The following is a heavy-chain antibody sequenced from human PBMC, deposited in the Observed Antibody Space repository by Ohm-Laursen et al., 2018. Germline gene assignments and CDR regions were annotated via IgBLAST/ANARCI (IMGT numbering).Heavy chain of an antibody. Sequence: SQTLSLTCTVSGGSISSNDYYWGWIRQPPGKGLEWIGSVHFSGITYYNPSLKSRVTIPVDTSKNQFSLKLSSVTAADTAVYYCARAFWNGYNDAFDVWGQGTTVTVSS. J-gene: IGHJ3*01. D-gene: IGHD3-3*01. CDR3: ARAFWNGYNDAFDV. V-gene: IGHV4-39*01. CDR2: VHFSGIT. CDR1: GGSISSNDYY.